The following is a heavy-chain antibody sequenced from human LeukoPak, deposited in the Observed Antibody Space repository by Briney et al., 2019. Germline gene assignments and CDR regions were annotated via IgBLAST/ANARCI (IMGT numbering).Heavy chain of an antibody. CDR3: ASSVVPAAPYYMDV. D-gene: IGHD2-2*01. V-gene: IGHV3-53*01. CDR1: GFTVSSNY. J-gene: IGHJ6*03. CDR2: IYSGGST. Sequence: GSLRLSCAASGFTVSSNYMSWVRQAPGKGLEWVPVIYSGGSTYYADSVKGRFTISRGNSKNTLYLQMNSLRAEDTAVYYCASSVVPAAPYYMDVWGKGTTVTVSS.